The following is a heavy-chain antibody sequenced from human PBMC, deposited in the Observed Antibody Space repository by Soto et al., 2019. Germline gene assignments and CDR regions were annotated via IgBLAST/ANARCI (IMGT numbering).Heavy chain of an antibody. CDR1: GYTFTSYA. CDR2: INAGNGNT. CDR3: ARVLGYGSGNYYFDY. J-gene: IGHJ4*02. Sequence: QVQLVQSGAEVKKPGASVKVSCKASGYTFTSYAMHWVRQAPGQRLEWMGWINAGNGNTKYSQKFQGRVTITRDTSVXTAYMELSSLRSEDTAVYYCARVLGYGSGNYYFDYWGQGTLVTVSS. V-gene: IGHV1-3*01. D-gene: IGHD3-10*01.